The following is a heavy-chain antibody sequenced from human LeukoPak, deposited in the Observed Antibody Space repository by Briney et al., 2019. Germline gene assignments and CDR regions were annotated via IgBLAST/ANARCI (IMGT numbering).Heavy chain of an antibody. V-gene: IGHV1-69*04. CDR2: IIPILGIA. CDR1: GGTFSSYA. CDR3: ASPRAHSYYYYGMDV. J-gene: IGHJ6*02. Sequence: SVKVSCKASGGTFSSYATSWVRQAPGQGLEWMGRIIPILGIANYAQKFQGRVTITADKSTSTAYMELSSLRSEDTAVYYCASPRAHSYYYYGMDVWGQGTTVTVSS.